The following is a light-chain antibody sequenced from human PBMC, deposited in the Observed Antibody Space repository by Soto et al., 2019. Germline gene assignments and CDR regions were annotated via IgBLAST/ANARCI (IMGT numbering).Light chain of an antibody. CDR1: SSNIGSNT. Sequence: QSVLTQPPSASGTPGQMVTISCSGSSSNIGSNTVNWCQQLPGTAPKLLIYSNNQRPSGVPDRFSGSKSGTSASLAISGLQSEDEADYFCAAWDGSLNGYVFGTGTKVTVL. CDR2: SNN. V-gene: IGLV1-44*01. CDR3: AAWDGSLNGYV. J-gene: IGLJ1*01.